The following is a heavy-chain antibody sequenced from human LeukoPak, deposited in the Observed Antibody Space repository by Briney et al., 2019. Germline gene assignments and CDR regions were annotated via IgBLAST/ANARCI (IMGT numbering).Heavy chain of an antibody. CDR1: GFTFSSYW. Sequence: PAGSLRLSCAASGFTFSSYWMRWVRQAPGKGLEWVANIKEDGSEKYYVDSVRGRFTISRDNAKNSLYLQMNSLRAEDTAVYYCASQFWWAAVAGTALDYWGQGTLVTVSS. CDR2: IKEDGSEK. D-gene: IGHD6-19*01. V-gene: IGHV3-7*02. CDR3: ASQFWWAAVAGTALDY. J-gene: IGHJ4*02.